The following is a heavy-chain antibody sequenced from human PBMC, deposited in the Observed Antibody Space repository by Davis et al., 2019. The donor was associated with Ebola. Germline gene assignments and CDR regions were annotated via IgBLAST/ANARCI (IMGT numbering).Heavy chain of an antibody. CDR2: ISSGSSYI. Sequence: GESLKISCAASEFTFSSYWMHWVRQAPGKGLEWVSSISSGSSYIYYADSVKGRFTISRDNAKNSLFLQMNSLRVEDTAVYYCAVPRSNKFDHWGQGALVTVSS. CDR1: EFTFSSYW. D-gene: IGHD1/OR15-1a*01. J-gene: IGHJ4*02. V-gene: IGHV3-21*04. CDR3: AVPRSNKFDH.